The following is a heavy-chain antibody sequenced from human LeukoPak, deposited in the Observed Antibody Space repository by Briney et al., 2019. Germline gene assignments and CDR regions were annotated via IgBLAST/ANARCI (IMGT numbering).Heavy chain of an antibody. CDR2: INHSGST. CDR1: GGSFSGYY. J-gene: IGHJ2*01. Sequence: PSETLSLTCAVYGGSFSGYYWSWIRQPPGKGLEWIGEINHSGSTNYNPSLKSRVTISVDTSKNQFSLKLSSVTAADTAVYYCAXRXYYGDYATPYWYFDLWGRGTLVTVSS. V-gene: IGHV4-34*01. CDR3: AXRXYYGDYATPYWYFDL. D-gene: IGHD4-17*01.